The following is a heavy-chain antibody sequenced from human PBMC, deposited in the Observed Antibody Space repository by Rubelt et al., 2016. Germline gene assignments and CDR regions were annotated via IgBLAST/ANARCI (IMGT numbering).Heavy chain of an antibody. D-gene: IGHD4-23*01. V-gene: IGHV2-70*15. CDR1: GFSLSTREMC. CDR3: ARSRYGGTDGGTDFDY. J-gene: IGHJ4*02. CDR2: IDWDDDK. Sequence: QVTLRESGPALVKPTQTLTLTCTFSGFSLSTREMCVSWIRQPPGKALEWLAGIDWDDDKYHTTSLKTRLTISKDTSKNQGVLTITNMDTVDTATYYCARSRYGGTDGGTDFDYWGQGTLVTVSS.